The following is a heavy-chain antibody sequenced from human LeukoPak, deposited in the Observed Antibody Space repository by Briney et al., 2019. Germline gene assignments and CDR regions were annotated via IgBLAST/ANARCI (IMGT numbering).Heavy chain of an antibody. J-gene: IGHJ4*02. V-gene: IGHV3-23*01. D-gene: IGHD1-7*01. CDR2: ISGSGETT. CDR3: ATDLLSNFYFDY. CDR1: GFTFSAYA. Sequence: PGGSLRLSCEASGFTFSAYAMNWVRRAPGKGLEWVSAISGSGETTYYADSVKGRFTISRDSSKNTLFLQMNSLRAEDTAVYYCATDLLSNFYFDYWGQGTLVTVSS.